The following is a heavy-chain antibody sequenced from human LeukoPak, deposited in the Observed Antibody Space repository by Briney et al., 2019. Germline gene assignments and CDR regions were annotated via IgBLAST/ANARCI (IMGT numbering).Heavy chain of an antibody. CDR2: ISSSSRTI. CDR3: AKHIVVGYNWFDP. D-gene: IGHD2-15*01. V-gene: IGHV3-48*01. Sequence: GGSLRLSCAAYGFTFSRYNMNWIRQAPGKGLEWVSYISSSSRTIYYADSVKGRFTISRDNSKNTLYLQMNSLRAEDTAVYYCAKHIVVGYNWFDPWGQGTLVTVSS. J-gene: IGHJ5*02. CDR1: GFTFSRYN.